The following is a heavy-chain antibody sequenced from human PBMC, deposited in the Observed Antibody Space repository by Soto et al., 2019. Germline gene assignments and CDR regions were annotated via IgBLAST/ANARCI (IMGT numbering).Heavy chain of an antibody. V-gene: IGHV4-39*07. CDR2: INHSGST. D-gene: IGHD3-3*01. J-gene: IGHJ5*02. Sequence: SETLSLTCTVSGGSISSGGYYWSWIRQPPGKGLEWIGEINHSGSTNYNPSLKSRVTISVDTSKNQFSLKLSSVTAADTAVYYCARDRLRFSHNWFDPWGQGTLVTVSS. CDR1: GGSISSGGYY. CDR3: ARDRLRFSHNWFDP.